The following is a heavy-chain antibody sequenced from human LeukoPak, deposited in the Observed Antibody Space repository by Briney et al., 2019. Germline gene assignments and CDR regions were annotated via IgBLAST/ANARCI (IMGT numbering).Heavy chain of an antibody. D-gene: IGHD3-16*01. J-gene: IGHJ4*02. CDR3: ARGLPGLGEYYFDY. CDR2: IYYSGST. CDR1: GGSISSYY. Sequence: SETLSPTCTVSGGSISSYYRSWIRQPPGKGLEWIGYIYYSGSTTYNPSPKRRVTTSLDTPKNQISLKLRAVTPADTAVYYGARGLPGLGEYYFDYWGEGALVTVSS. V-gene: IGHV4-59*01.